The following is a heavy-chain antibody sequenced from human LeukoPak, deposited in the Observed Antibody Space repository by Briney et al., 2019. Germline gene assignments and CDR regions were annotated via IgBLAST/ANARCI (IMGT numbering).Heavy chain of an antibody. D-gene: IGHD6-13*01. Sequence: SETLSLTCTVSGGSVSSGSYYWSWIRQPPGKGLEWIGYIYYSGSTNYNPSLKSRVTISVDTSKNQFSLKLSSVTAADTAVYYCAGTVSAAAGTTFDYWGQGTLVTVSS. J-gene: IGHJ4*02. CDR1: GGSVSSGSYY. CDR3: AGTVSAAAGTTFDY. CDR2: IYYSGST. V-gene: IGHV4-61*01.